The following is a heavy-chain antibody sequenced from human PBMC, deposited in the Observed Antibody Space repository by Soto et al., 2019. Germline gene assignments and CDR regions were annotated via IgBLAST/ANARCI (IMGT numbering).Heavy chain of an antibody. CDR1: GGSFSGYY. CDR2: INHSGST. D-gene: IGHD6-19*01. Sequence: SETLSLTCAVYGGSFSGYYWSWIRQPPGKGLEWIGEINHSGSTNYNPSLKSRVTISVDTSKNQFSLKLSSVTAADTAVYYCARGARSSGSFDYWGQGTLVTVSS. CDR3: ARGARSSGSFDY. V-gene: IGHV4-34*01. J-gene: IGHJ4*02.